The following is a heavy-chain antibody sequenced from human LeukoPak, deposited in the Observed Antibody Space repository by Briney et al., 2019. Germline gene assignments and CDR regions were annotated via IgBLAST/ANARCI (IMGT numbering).Heavy chain of an antibody. V-gene: IGHV3-30*02. Sequence: PGGSLRLSCAASGFTFSSYGMHWVRQAPGKGLEWVAFIRYDGSNKYYADSVKGRFTISRDNSKNTLYLQMNSLRAEDTAVYYCAKDLGYYDSSGSTFDYWGQGTLVTVSS. CDR3: AKDLGYYDSSGSTFDY. CDR2: IRYDGSNK. CDR1: GFTFSSYG. J-gene: IGHJ4*02. D-gene: IGHD3-22*01.